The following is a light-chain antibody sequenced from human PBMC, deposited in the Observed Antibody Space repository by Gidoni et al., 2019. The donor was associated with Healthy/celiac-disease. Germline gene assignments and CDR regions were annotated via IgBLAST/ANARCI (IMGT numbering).Light chain of an antibody. CDR1: QSLLHSNGYNY. J-gene: IGKJ1*01. V-gene: IGKV2-28*01. CDR3: MQALQTPWT. Sequence: DIVMTQSPLSLPVTPGEPASISCRSSQSLLHSNGYNYLDCYLQKPGQSPQLLIYLGSNRASGVPDRFSGSGSGTDFTLKISRVEADDVGVYYCMQALQTPWTFGQGTKVEIK. CDR2: LGS.